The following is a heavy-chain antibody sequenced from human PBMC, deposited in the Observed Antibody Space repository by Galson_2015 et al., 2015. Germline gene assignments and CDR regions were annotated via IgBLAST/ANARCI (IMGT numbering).Heavy chain of an antibody. V-gene: IGHV3-74*01. CDR3: ARDRGGSGYDFDY. CDR2: SDGSST. Sequence: SDGSSTSYADSVKGRFTISRDNAKNTLYLQMNSLRAEDTAVYYCARDRGGSGYDFDYWGQGALVTVSS. J-gene: IGHJ4*02. D-gene: IGHD5-12*01.